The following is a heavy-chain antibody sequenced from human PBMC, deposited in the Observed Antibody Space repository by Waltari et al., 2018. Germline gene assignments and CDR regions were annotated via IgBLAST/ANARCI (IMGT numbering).Heavy chain of an antibody. J-gene: IGHJ2*01. V-gene: IGHV1-69*01. CDR2: IIPIFGTA. Sequence: QVQLVQSGAEVKKPGSSVKVSCKASGGTFSSYAISWVRQAPGQGLEWMGGIIPIFGTANYAQKFQGRVTITADESTSTAYMELSSLRSEDTAVYYCARDVYYDSSGYYYEYWYFDLWGRGTLVTVSS. CDR1: GGTFSSYA. D-gene: IGHD3-22*01. CDR3: ARDVYYDSSGYYYEYWYFDL.